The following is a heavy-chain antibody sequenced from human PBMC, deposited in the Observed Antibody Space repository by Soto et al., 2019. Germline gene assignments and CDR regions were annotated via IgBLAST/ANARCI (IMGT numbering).Heavy chain of an antibody. V-gene: IGHV3-23*01. Sequence: EVQLLESGGGLVQPGGSLRLSCAASGFTFSSYAFSWVRQAQGKGLEWVASISGSGVNTYYTGSVKGRFTISRDNYKNTLVLQMNSLRGEDTAIYYCAKDSTDYYTCDSGGQGTLVTVSS. CDR3: AKDSTDYYTCDS. CDR2: ISGSGVNT. D-gene: IGHD3-22*01. J-gene: IGHJ4*02. CDR1: GFTFSSYA.